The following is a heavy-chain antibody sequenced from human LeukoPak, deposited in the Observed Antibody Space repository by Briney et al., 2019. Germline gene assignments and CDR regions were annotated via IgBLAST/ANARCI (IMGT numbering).Heavy chain of an antibody. Sequence: PGESLRLSCAASGFTFSSYSMNWVRQAPGKGLEWVANIKQDGSEKYYVDSVKGRFTISRDNAKNSLYLQMNSLRAEDTAVYYCARDRQRNWFDPWGQGTLVTVSS. CDR2: IKQDGSEK. J-gene: IGHJ5*02. CDR3: ARDRQRNWFDP. V-gene: IGHV3-7*01. CDR1: GFTFSSYS.